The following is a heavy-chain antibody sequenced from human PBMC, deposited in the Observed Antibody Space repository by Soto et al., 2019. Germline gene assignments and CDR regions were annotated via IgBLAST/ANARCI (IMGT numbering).Heavy chain of an antibody. V-gene: IGHV3-23*01. CDR2: ISGSGGST. CDR3: AKGSGGSCYSCYYYGMDV. CDR1: GFTFSSYA. J-gene: IGHJ6*02. Sequence: GGSLRLSCAASGFTFSSYAMSWVRQAPGKGLEWVSAISGSGGSTYYTDSVKGRFTISRDNSKNTLYLQMNSLRAEDTAVYYCAKGSGGSCYSCYYYGMDVWGQGTTVTVSS. D-gene: IGHD2-15*01.